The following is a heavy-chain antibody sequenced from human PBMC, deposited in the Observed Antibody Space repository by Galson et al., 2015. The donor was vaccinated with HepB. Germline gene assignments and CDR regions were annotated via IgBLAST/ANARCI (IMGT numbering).Heavy chain of an antibody. D-gene: IGHD3-10*01. V-gene: IGHV6-1*01. CDR2: TYYRSKWYN. CDR3: TSGWAFHI. CDR1: GDSVSSRSAA. J-gene: IGHJ3*02. Sequence: CAISGDSVSSRSAAWNWIRQSPSRGLEWLGRTYYRSKWYNDYAVSVKSRITIDADTSKNQFSLQLNSVTPEDTAVYYCTSGWAFHIWGQGTMVTVSS.